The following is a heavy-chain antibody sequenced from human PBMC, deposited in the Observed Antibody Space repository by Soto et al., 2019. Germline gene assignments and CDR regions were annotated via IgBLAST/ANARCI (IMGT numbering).Heavy chain of an antibody. D-gene: IGHD5-18*01. V-gene: IGHV1-46*01. CDR3: ARGGRIVDTGIGYYYYHGMDV. J-gene: IGHJ6*04. CDR2: FNPTGDTA. CDR1: GYTFTSYY. Sequence: ASVKVSCKASGYTFTSYYIHWVRQAPGQGLEWMGIFNPTGDTASYAQKLQGRVTMTRDTSTGTAYMELGSLRSEDTAVYYCARGGRIVDTGIGYYYYHGMDVWGKGTTVTVSS.